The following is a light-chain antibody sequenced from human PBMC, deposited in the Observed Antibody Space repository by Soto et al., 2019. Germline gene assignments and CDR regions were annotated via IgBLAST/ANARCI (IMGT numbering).Light chain of an antibody. CDR1: QSVSNNN. V-gene: IGKV3-20*01. J-gene: IGKJ1*01. CDR2: AAS. Sequence: EIVLTPSPGTLSLSPGERATLSCRASQSVSNNNLVWYQQKPGQPPRLLIHAASNRATGIPDRFSGSGSGTDFTLTVSSLEPEDSALYYCQQYGNSLWTFGQGTKMDIK. CDR3: QQYGNSLWT.